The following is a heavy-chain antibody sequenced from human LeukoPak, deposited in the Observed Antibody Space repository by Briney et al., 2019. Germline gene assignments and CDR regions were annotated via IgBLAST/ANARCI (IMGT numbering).Heavy chain of an antibody. Sequence: GASVKVSCKASGGTFSSYAISWVRQAPGQGLEWMGGIIPIFGTANYAQKFQGRVTITADESTSTAYMELRSLRSEDTAVYYCAREVYDSSGYYEDYWGQGTLVTVSS. J-gene: IGHJ4*02. V-gene: IGHV1-69*13. D-gene: IGHD3-22*01. CDR2: IIPIFGTA. CDR3: AREVYDSSGYYEDY. CDR1: GGTFSSYA.